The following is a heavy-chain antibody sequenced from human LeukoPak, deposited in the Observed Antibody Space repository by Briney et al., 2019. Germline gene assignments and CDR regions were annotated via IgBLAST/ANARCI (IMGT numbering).Heavy chain of an antibody. CDR2: IHSGGRA. D-gene: IGHD3-9*01. CDR3: ARGHYDVLAASYKWTPDY. CDR1: GFSVSSNY. V-gene: IGHV3-66*01. Sequence: GGSLRLSCAASGFSVSSNYMTWVRQAPGKGLEWVSVIHSGGRAYYADSVKGRFTTSRDNAKNSLSLQLNSLRVEDTAVYYCARGHYDVLAASYKWTPDYWGQGTLVTVSS. J-gene: IGHJ4*02.